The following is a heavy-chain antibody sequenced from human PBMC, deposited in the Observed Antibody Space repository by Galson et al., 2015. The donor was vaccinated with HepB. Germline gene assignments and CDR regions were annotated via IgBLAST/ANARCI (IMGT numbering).Heavy chain of an antibody. Sequence: SLRLSCAASGFSFRNAWMSWVRQAPGKGLEWVGRIKSKTDGGTTDYAAPVKGRFTISRDDSRNTLYLQMSSLKTEDTAVYFCATEETDDYGDFRNWFDPWGQGTLVTVSS. J-gene: IGHJ5*02. V-gene: IGHV3-15*01. D-gene: IGHD4-17*01. CDR3: ATEETDDYGDFRNWFDP. CDR2: IKSKTDGGTT. CDR1: GFSFRNAW.